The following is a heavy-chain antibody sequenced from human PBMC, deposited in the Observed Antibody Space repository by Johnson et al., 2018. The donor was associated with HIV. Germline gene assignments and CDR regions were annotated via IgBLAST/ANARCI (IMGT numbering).Heavy chain of an antibody. Sequence: VQLVESGGGLVQPGGSLRLSCAASGFTFSSYWMHWVRQAPGKGLEWVSGISWNSGSIGYADSVKGRFTISRDNAKNSLYLQMNSLRVEDTAVYYCARSGGYPNAFDMWGQGTMVSVSS. V-gene: IGHV3-74*01. J-gene: IGHJ3*02. CDR1: GFTFSSYW. CDR3: ARSGGYPNAFDM. D-gene: IGHD6-13*01. CDR2: ISWNSGSI.